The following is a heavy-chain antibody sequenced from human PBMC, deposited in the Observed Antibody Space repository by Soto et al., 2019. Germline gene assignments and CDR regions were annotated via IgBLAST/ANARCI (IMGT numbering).Heavy chain of an antibody. CDR3: SRSAWSVYLHV. J-gene: IGHJ6*02. D-gene: IGHD3-3*01. V-gene: IGHV5-51*01. Sequence: GESLKISCKGSGYSFTTYWIGWVRQMPGKGLEWMGIIYPGDSDTRYSPSFQGQVTISADKSISTAYLQWSSVKASDTAMYYCSRSAWSVYLHVWVQGTTVTVSS. CDR1: GYSFTTYW. CDR2: IYPGDSDT.